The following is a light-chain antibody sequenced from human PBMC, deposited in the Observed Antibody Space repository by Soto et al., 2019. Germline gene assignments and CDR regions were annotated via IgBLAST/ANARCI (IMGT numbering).Light chain of an antibody. J-gene: IGLJ1*01. Sequence: QSALTQPPSASGSPGQSVTFSCTVTSSDVGRYNYVSWYQQHPGKAPKLLIYGVTQRPSGVPDRFSGSKSGNTASLTVSGLQDEDEGYYYCSSYAGSNIYVFGTGTKVTVL. V-gene: IGLV2-8*01. CDR2: GVT. CDR3: SSYAGSNIYV. CDR1: SSDVGRYNY.